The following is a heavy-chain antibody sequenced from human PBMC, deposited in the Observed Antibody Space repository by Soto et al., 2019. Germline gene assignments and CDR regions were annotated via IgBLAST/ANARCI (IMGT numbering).Heavy chain of an antibody. Sequence: ASQTLPPTWPFAYGSISSYYLSLILKPPGKGLEWIGYIYYSGSTNYNPSLKSRVTISVDTSKNQFSLKLSSVTAADTAVYYCARAAGIYYSYGMDVWGQGTTVNGSS. CDR1: YGSISSYY. J-gene: IGHJ6*02. CDR3: ARAAGIYYSYGMDV. CDR2: IYYSGST. V-gene: IGHV4-59*01. D-gene: IGHD6-13*01.